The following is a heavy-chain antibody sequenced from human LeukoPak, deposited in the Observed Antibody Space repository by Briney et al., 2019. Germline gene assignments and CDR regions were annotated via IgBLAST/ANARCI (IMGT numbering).Heavy chain of an antibody. CDR3: ARDEYYYDSSGYYFVY. Sequence: SETLSLTCTVSGGSISSYYWSWIRQPAGKGLEWIGRIYTSGSTNYNPSLKSRVTMSVDTSKNQFSLKLSSVTAADTAVYYCARDEYYYDSSGYYFVYWGQGTLVTVSS. D-gene: IGHD3-22*01. V-gene: IGHV4-4*07. CDR2: IYTSGST. CDR1: GGSISSYY. J-gene: IGHJ4*02.